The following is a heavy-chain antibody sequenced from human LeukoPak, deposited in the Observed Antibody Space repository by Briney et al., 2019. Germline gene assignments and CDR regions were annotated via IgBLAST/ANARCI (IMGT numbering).Heavy chain of an antibody. CDR2: IKQDGSEK. CDR1: GFTFSSFW. CDR3: ARHYCSGGSCHFDY. Sequence: PGGSLRLSCAASGFTFSSFWMTWGRQAPGKGLEWVANIKQDGSEKYYVDSVKGRLTISRDNAKNSLYLQMNSLRAEDTAVYYCARHYCSGGSCHFDYWGQGTLVTVSS. J-gene: IGHJ4*02. V-gene: IGHV3-7*01. D-gene: IGHD2-15*01.